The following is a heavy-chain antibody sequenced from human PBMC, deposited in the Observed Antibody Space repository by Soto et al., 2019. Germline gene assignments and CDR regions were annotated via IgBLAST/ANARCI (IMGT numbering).Heavy chain of an antibody. CDR2: ISSTTNYI. CDR3: ARESEDLTSNFDY. Sequence: EVQLVESGGGLVKPGGSLRLSCAASGFTFTRYSMNWVRQAPGKGLEWVSSISSTTNYIYYADSMKGRFTVSRDNAKNSVYLDMKSLSAEDTAVYYCARESEDLTSNFDYWGQGTLVTVSS. V-gene: IGHV3-21*01. CDR1: GFTFTRYS. J-gene: IGHJ4*02.